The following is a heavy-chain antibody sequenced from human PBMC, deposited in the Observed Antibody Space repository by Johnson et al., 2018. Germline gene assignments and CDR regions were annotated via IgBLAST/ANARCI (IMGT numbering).Heavy chain of an antibody. V-gene: IGHV3-9*01. CDR2: INWNSGRI. D-gene: IGHD3-3*01. J-gene: IGHJ1*01. CDR1: GFTFDDYA. CDR3: AKAPVGWLGEGAEYFQH. Sequence: VQLVQSGGGLVQPGRSLRLSCEGSGFTFDDYAMHWVRQVPGKGLEWVSGINWNSGRIGYVDSVKGRFTISRDNAKNSLYLQMNSLRAEDTALYYCAKAPVGWLGEGAEYFQHWGQGTLVTVSS.